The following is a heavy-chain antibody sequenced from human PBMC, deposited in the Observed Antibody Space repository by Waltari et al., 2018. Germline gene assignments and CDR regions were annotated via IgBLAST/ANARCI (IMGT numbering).Heavy chain of an antibody. Sequence: EVQLVESGGGLVKPGGSLRLSCAASGFTFSSYSMNWVRQAPGKGLEWVSSISSSSSYIYYADSVKGRFTISRDNAKNSLYLQMNSLRAEDTAVYYCARDRDGDYAWDYWGQGTLVTVSS. CDR2: ISSSSSYI. CDR3: ARDRDGDYAWDY. D-gene: IGHD4-17*01. CDR1: GFTFSSYS. V-gene: IGHV3-21*01. J-gene: IGHJ4*02.